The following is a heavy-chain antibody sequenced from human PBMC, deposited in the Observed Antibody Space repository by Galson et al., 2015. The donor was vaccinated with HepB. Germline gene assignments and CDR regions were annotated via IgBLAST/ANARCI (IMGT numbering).Heavy chain of an antibody. Sequence: SEPLSLTCAVSGDSISNDRWWSWVRQPPGEGLEWIGEAYHSGGTNYRPSLKSRVTISVDKSKNQFSLKLTSVTAADTAAYYCARAKEGRGYFDYWGQGTLVTVSS. CDR2: AYHSGGT. D-gene: IGHD3-10*01. J-gene: IGHJ4*02. V-gene: IGHV4-4*02. CDR3: ARAKEGRGYFDY. CDR1: GDSISNDRW.